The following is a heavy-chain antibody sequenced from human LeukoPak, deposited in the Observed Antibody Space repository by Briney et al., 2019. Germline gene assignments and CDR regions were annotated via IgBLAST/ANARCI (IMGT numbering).Heavy chain of an antibody. CDR2: ISNNGGYT. J-gene: IGHJ4*02. CDR1: GFTFSSYA. V-gene: IGHV3-23*01. D-gene: IGHD4-17*01. Sequence: PGGSLRLSCAASGFTFSSYAMSWVRQAPGKGLEWVSAISNNGGYTYYADSVQGRFTISRDNSKSTLCLQMNSLRAEDTAVYYCAKDQMTTVFDYWGQGTLVTVSS. CDR3: AKDQMTTVFDY.